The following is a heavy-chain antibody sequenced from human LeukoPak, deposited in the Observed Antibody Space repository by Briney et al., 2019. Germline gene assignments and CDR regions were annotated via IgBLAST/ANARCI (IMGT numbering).Heavy chain of an antibody. CDR2: IYYSGST. J-gene: IGHJ4*02. D-gene: IGHD5-18*01. V-gene: IGHV4-59*08. CDR3: ARLYGGYSYGYFDY. CDR1: GGSISSYY. Sequence: SETLSLTCTVPGGSISSYYWSWLRQPPGKGLEWVGYIYYSGSTNYNTSLKSGVTISEETSKKEFSLKLSSVTAADTAVYYCARLYGGYSYGYFDYWGQGTLVTVSS.